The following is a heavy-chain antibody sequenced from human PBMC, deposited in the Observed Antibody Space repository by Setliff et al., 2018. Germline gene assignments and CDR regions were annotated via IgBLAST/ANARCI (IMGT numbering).Heavy chain of an antibody. CDR2: TNPNNGNT. CDR1: GYTFTSHD. CDR3: ATVVRGGTSRTSYYYYYMDV. Sequence: ASVKVSCKASGYTFTSHDINWVRQATGQGLEWMGWTNPNNGNTGCVQKFQGRLTMTRNTSISTAYMELSSLRSDDTGVYYCATVVRGGTSRTSYYYYYMDVWGKGTTVTVSS. D-gene: IGHD1-26*01. J-gene: IGHJ6*03. V-gene: IGHV1-8*01.